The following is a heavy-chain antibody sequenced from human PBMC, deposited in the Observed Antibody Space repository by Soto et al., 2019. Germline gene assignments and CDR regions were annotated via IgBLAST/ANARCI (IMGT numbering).Heavy chain of an antibody. J-gene: IGHJ6*02. CDR3: AREISYVSGGHLYYGMDV. Sequence: PGGSLRLSCAASGFTVSSNYMNWVRQAPGKGLEWVSVIYSGGNTYYADSVKGRFTISRDNSKNTLYLQMNSLRAEDTAVYYCAREISYVSGGHLYYGMDVLGQGTAVTVSS. V-gene: IGHV3-53*01. D-gene: IGHD3-16*01. CDR1: GFTVSSNY. CDR2: IYSGGNT.